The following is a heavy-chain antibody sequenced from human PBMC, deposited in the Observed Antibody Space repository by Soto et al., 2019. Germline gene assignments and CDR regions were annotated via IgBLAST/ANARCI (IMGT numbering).Heavy chain of an antibody. CDR3: AEDGILDVRSVSAFLRNRSSDL. J-gene: IGHJ2*01. D-gene: IGHD3-10*02. CDR2: IYYSGST. Sequence: PGKGLEWIGYIYYSGSTYYNPSLKSRVTISGDTSKNQFSLKLSSVTAADTVFFFQAEDGILDVRSVSAFLRNRSSDL. V-gene: IGHV4-31*02.